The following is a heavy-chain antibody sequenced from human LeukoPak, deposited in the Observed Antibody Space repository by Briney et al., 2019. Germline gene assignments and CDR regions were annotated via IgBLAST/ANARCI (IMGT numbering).Heavy chain of an antibody. CDR1: GFTFSGYG. J-gene: IGHJ4*02. CDR2: IWHDGTDK. Sequence: PGGSLRLSCAASGFTFSGYGMHWVRQPPGRGLEWVAIIWHDGTDKYYADSVKGRFTTSRDNSRNTLYLQVSSLRVEDTAVYYCARDFSSGWVDYWGQGTLVTVSS. D-gene: IGHD6-19*01. V-gene: IGHV3-33*01. CDR3: ARDFSSGWVDY.